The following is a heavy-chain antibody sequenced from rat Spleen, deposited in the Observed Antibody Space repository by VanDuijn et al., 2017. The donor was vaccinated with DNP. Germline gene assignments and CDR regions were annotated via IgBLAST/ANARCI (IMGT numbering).Heavy chain of an antibody. CDR3: VRWNSGHFDY. CDR1: GFTFSAYY. Sequence: EVQLVESGGGLVQPGRSLKLSCAASGFTFSAYYMAWVRQAPAKGLEWVAYIGSPAYAPYYADSVKGRFTFSRDNAKSTLYLQMNSLRSEDMATYYCVRWNSGHFDYWCQGVMVTVSS. V-gene: IGHV5-22*01. CDR2: IGSPAYAP. D-gene: IGHD4-3*01. J-gene: IGHJ2*01.